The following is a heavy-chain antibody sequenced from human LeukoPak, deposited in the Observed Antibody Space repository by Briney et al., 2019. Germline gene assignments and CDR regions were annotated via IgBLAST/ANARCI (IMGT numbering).Heavy chain of an antibody. CDR3: ARARWLATFDY. CDR1: GGSISSHY. D-gene: IGHD6-19*01. V-gene: IGHV4-59*11. J-gene: IGHJ4*02. Sequence: SETLSLTCTVPGGSISSHYWSWIRQPPGKGLEWIGYIYYSGSTNYNPSLKSRVTISVDTSKNQFSLKLSSVTAADTAVYYCARARWLATFDYWGQGTLVTVSS. CDR2: IYYSGST.